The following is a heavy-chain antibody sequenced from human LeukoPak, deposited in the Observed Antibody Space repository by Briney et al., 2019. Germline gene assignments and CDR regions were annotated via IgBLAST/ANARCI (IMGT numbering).Heavy chain of an antibody. CDR3: AELGITMIGGV. D-gene: IGHD3-10*02. Sequence: GGSLRLSCAASGFTFSIYSMNWVRQAPGKGLEWVSYISSGSTIYYADSVKGRFTISRDNAKNSLYLQMNSLRAEDTAVYYCAELGITMIGGVWGKGTTVTISS. J-gene: IGHJ6*04. CDR2: ISSGSTI. CDR1: GFTFSIYS. V-gene: IGHV3-48*04.